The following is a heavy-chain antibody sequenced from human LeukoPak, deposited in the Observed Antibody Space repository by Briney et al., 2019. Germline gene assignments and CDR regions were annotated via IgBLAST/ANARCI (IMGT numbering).Heavy chain of an antibody. D-gene: IGHD6-6*01. V-gene: IGHV3-23*01. CDR1: GFTFSSYG. J-gene: IGHJ5*02. Sequence: GGSLRLSCAASGFTFSSYGMSWVRQAPGKGLEWVSAISGGGGSTNYADSVKGRFTISRDDSKNTLYLQMNSLRAEDTAVYYCARDRGIAARRAWFDPWGQGTLVTVSS. CDR3: ARDRGIAARRAWFDP. CDR2: ISGGGGST.